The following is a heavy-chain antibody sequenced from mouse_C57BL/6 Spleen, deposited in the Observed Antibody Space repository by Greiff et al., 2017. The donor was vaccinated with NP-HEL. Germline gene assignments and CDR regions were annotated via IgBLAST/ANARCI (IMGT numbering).Heavy chain of an antibody. CDR3: ARGNYDEAMDY. J-gene: IGHJ4*01. CDR1: GYTFTDYY. V-gene: IGHV1-26*01. D-gene: IGHD2-4*01. Sequence: EVQLQQSGPELVKPGASVKISCKASGYTFTDYYMNWVKQSHGKSLEWIGDINPNNGGTSYNQKFKGKATLTVDKSSSTAYMEIRSLTSEDSAVYYCARGNYDEAMDYWGQGTSVTVSS. CDR2: INPNNGGT.